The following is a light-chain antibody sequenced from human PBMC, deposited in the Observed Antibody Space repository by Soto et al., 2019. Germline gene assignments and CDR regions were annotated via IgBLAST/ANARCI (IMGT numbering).Light chain of an antibody. J-gene: IGKJ4*01. Sequence: EIVLTQSPATLSLSPGERATLSCRASQTLTSNYLAWYQQKPGQAPRLLIHGAASRATGIPERFSGSGSGPDVTLTLSRLEPEDFAGYYCQQYSDSVLTFGGGTKVQIK. CDR1: QTLTSNY. CDR3: QQYSDSVLT. V-gene: IGKV3-20*01. CDR2: GAA.